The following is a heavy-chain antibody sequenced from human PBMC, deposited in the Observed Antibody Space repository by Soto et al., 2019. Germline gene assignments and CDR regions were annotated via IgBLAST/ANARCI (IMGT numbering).Heavy chain of an antibody. CDR3: AKGRPGVAAAPDY. CDR2: ASASGSGT. CDR1: GFTFIEYA. J-gene: IGHJ4*02. Sequence: GGSLRLSCAASGFTFIEYAMAWVRQAPGKGLEWVSSASASGSGTYYADSVKGRFTISRDNSKNTLFLHMTNLRAGDTALYFCAKGRPGVAAAPDYWGQGTLVTVSS. V-gene: IGHV3-23*01. D-gene: IGHD2-21*01.